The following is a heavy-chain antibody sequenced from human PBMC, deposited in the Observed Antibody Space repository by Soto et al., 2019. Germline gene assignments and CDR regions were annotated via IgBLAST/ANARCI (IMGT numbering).Heavy chain of an antibody. CDR3: ARGDCRSTSCYRQPYAFDI. Sequence: QVQLQESGPGLVKPSGTLSLTCAVSSGSISSSNWWSWVRQPPGKGLEWIGEIYHSGSTNYNPSLKRRVTISVDKSKNQFSLKVSSVTAADTAVYYCARGDCRSTSCYRQPYAFDIWGQGTMVTVSS. V-gene: IGHV4-4*02. CDR2: IYHSGST. CDR1: SGSISSSNW. D-gene: IGHD2-2*01. J-gene: IGHJ3*02.